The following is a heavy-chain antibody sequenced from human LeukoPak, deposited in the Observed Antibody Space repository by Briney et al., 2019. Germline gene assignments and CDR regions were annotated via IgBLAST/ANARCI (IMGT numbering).Heavy chain of an antibody. CDR1: GFTFSIYW. J-gene: IGHJ4*02. V-gene: IGHV3-74*01. CDR2: INSDGSST. Sequence: GGSLRLSCAASGFTFSIYWMHWVRQAPGKGLVWVSRINSDGSSTGYADSVKGRFTISRDNAKNTLYLQMNSLRAEDTAVYYCARDDRPTYYYDSSGYYVDYWGQGTLVTVSS. CDR3: ARDDRPTYYYDSSGYYVDY. D-gene: IGHD3-22*01.